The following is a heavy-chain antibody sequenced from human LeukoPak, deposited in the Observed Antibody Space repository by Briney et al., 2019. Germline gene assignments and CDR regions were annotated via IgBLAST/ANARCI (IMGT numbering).Heavy chain of an antibody. Sequence: GGSLRLSCAASGFTFSSYGMHWVRQAPGKGLEWVAFIRYDGSNKYYADSVKGRFTISRDNSKNTLYLQMNSLRAEDTAVYYCATYVGKYSGYDTVHWGQGTLATASS. V-gene: IGHV3-30*02. J-gene: IGHJ4*02. CDR2: IRYDGSNK. CDR1: GFTFSSYG. CDR3: ATYVGKYSGYDTVH. D-gene: IGHD5-12*01.